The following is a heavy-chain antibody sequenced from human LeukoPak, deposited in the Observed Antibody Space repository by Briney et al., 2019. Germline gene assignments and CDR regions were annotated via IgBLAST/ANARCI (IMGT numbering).Heavy chain of an antibody. CDR2: IYYSGST. Sequence: SETLSLTCTVSGGSISSYYWSWIRQPPGKGLEWIGYIYYSGSTNYNPSLKSRVTISVDTSKNQFSRKLSSVTAADTAVYYCARDLSYYDILTGNYYYYMDVWGKGTTVTISS. CDR3: ARDLSYYDILTGNYYYYMDV. D-gene: IGHD3-9*01. CDR1: GGSISSYY. J-gene: IGHJ6*03. V-gene: IGHV4-59*12.